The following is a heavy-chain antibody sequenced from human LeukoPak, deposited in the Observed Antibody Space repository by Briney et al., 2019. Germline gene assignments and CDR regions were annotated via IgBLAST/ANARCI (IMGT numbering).Heavy chain of an antibody. Sequence: HPGRSLRLSCAASGFTFSSYAMHWVRQAPGKGLEWVAVISYDGSNKYYADSVKGRFTISRDNSKNTLYLQMNSLRAEDTAVYYCARGAGGDLDYWGQGTLVTASS. CDR3: ARGAGGDLDY. J-gene: IGHJ4*02. CDR1: GFTFSSYA. D-gene: IGHD4-17*01. CDR2: ISYDGSNK. V-gene: IGHV3-30-3*01.